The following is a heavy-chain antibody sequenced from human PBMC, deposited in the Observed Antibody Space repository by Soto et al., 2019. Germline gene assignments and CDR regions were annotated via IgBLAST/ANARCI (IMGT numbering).Heavy chain of an antibody. CDR1: GDSITSSRYY. Sequence: LQESGPGVVKPSETLSLTCSVSGDSITSSRYYWGWIRQTPQTGLEWIGSIYYSGSTFYNPSLKSRVTVSVDTSKNQFSLKLTSVSAADTSLYFCARQTASIVRQGDFDYWGQGTLVTVSS. CDR3: ARQTASIVRQGDFDY. CDR2: IYYSGST. D-gene: IGHD2-2*01. V-gene: IGHV4-39*01. J-gene: IGHJ4*02.